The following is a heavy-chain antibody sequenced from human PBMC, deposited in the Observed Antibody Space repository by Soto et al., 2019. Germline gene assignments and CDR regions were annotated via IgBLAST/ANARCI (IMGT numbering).Heavy chain of an antibody. CDR3: ARNGDRGPYYYGMDV. D-gene: IGHD4-17*01. CDR2: ISYDGSNK. CDR1: GFTFSSYA. J-gene: IGHJ6*02. V-gene: IGHV3-30-3*01. Sequence: QVQLVESGGGVVQPGRSLRLSCAASGFTFSSYAMHWVRQAPGKGLEWVAVISYDGSNKYYADSVKGRFTISRDNSKNTLYLQMNSLRAEDTAVYYCARNGDRGPYYYGMDVWGQGTTVTLSS.